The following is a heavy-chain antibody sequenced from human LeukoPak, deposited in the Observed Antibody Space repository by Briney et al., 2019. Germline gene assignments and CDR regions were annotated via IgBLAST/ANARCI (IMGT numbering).Heavy chain of an antibody. J-gene: IGHJ4*02. Sequence: GGSLRLSCAASGFTFSSYAMSWVRQAPGKGLEWVSAISGSGGSTYYADSVKGRFTISRDNAKNSLYLQMNSLRAEDTAVYYCARDHDSSSCPYFDYWGQGTLVTVSS. CDR2: ISGSGGST. D-gene: IGHD6-13*01. CDR1: GFTFSSYA. CDR3: ARDHDSSSCPYFDY. V-gene: IGHV3-23*01.